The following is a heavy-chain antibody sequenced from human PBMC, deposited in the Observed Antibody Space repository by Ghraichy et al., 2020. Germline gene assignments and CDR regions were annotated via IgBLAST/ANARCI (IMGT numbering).Heavy chain of an antibody. CDR3: ARDLGIAAAGTHYYYDMDV. D-gene: IGHD6-13*01. J-gene: IGHJ6*02. CDR1: GGSISSSNW. CDR2: IYHSGST. V-gene: IGHV4-4*02. Sequence: SETLSLTCAVSGGSISSSNWWSWVRQPPGKGLEWIGEIYHSGSTNYNPSLKSRVTISVDKSKNQFSLKLSSVTAADTAVYYCARDLGIAAAGTHYYYDMDVWGQGTTVTVSS.